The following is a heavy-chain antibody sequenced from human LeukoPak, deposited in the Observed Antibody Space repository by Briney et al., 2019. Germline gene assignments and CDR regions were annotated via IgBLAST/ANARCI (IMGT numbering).Heavy chain of an antibody. CDR3: ARDYSNYVYNWFDP. CDR1: GGSISSYY. V-gene: IGHV4-59*01. Sequence: SETLSLTCTVSGGSISSYYWSWIRQPPGKGLEWIGYIYYSGSTNYNPSLKSRVTISVDTSKNQFSLKLSSVTAADTAVYYCARDYSNYVYNWFDPWGQGTLVTVSS. CDR2: IYYSGST. D-gene: IGHD4-11*01. J-gene: IGHJ5*02.